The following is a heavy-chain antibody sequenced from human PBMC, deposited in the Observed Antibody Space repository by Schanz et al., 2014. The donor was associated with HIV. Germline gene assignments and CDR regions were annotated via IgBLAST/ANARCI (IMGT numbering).Heavy chain of an antibody. CDR2: TSYDGINK. CDR3: ARGYWKYVNY. V-gene: IGHV3-30-3*01. J-gene: IGHJ4*02. CDR1: GFTFSNYA. D-gene: IGHD1-7*01. Sequence: QVQLVESGGGVVQPGRSLRLSCAVSGFTFSNYAMHWVRQAPGKGLEWVAVTSYDGINKNYADSVRGRFTISRDNSKNTLYLQMDRLSDDDTSVYYCARGYWKYVNYWGQGTRVTVS.